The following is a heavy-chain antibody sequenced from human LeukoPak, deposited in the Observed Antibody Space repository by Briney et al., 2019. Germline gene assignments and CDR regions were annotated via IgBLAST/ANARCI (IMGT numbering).Heavy chain of an antibody. CDR1: GGSISSGDYY. CDR3: ASNYGDPTTNWYFDL. Sequence: PSETLSLTCTVSGGSISSGDYYWSWIRQPPGKGLEWIGYIYYSGSTYYNPSLKSRVTISVDTSKNQFSLKLSSVTAADAAVYYCASNYGDPTTNWYFDLWGRGTLVTVSS. V-gene: IGHV4-30-4*01. J-gene: IGHJ2*01. CDR2: IYYSGST. D-gene: IGHD4-17*01.